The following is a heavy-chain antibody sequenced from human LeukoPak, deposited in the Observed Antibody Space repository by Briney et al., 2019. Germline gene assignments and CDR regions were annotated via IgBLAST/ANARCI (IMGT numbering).Heavy chain of an antibody. V-gene: IGHV1-69*06. CDR1: GGTFSSYA. CDR3: ARDLSAIMITFGGVIVPYYFDY. CDR2: IIPIFGTA. D-gene: IGHD3-16*02. J-gene: IGHJ4*02. Sequence: GASVKVSCKASGGTFSSYAISWVRQAPGQGLEWMGGIIPIFGTANYAQKFQGRVTITADKSTSTAYMELSRLRSDDPAVYYCARDLSAIMITFGGVIVPYYFDYWGQGTLVTVSS.